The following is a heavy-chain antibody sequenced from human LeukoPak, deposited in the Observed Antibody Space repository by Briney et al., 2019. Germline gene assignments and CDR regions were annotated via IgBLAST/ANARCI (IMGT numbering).Heavy chain of an antibody. CDR1: GYTFTDYY. CDR3: ARDLSEAWVVATATSNY. CDR2: INPNSGGT. Sequence: ASVKVSCKASGYTFTDYYMHWVRQAPGEGLEWMGWINPNSGGTNYAQKSQGRVTMTRDTSISTAYMELSRLRSDDTAVYYCARDLSEAWVVATATSNYWGQGTLVTVSS. J-gene: IGHJ4*02. V-gene: IGHV1-2*02. D-gene: IGHD5-12*01.